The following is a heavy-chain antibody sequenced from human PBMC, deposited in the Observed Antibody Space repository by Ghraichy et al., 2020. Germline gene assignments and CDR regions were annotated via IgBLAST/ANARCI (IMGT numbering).Heavy chain of an antibody. CDR3: AKCIGGSYRPDY. J-gene: IGHJ4*02. CDR2: ISGSGGNT. CDR1: GFTFSSYA. D-gene: IGHD1-26*01. Sequence: GGSLRLSCAASGFTFSSYAMSWVRQAPGKGLEWVSGISGSGGNTYYADSVRGRFTISRDNSKNTLYLQMNSLRAEDTAVYYCAKCIGGSYRPDYWGQGTLVTVSS. V-gene: IGHV3-23*01.